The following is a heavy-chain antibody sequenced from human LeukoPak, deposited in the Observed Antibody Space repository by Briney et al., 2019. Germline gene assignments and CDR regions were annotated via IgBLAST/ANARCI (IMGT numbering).Heavy chain of an antibody. J-gene: IGHJ4*02. CDR3: ARVATTTNPPQRPFDY. CDR1: GYSINSGYC. D-gene: IGHD5-12*01. V-gene: IGHV4-38-2*01. CDR2: IYHSGST. Sequence: PSETLSLTCAVSGYSINSGYCWGWIRPPPGKGLEWIGGIYHSGSTYYNPSLKSRVTISVDTSKNQFSLKLSSVTAADTAVYYCARVATTTNPPQRPFDYWGQGTLVTVSS.